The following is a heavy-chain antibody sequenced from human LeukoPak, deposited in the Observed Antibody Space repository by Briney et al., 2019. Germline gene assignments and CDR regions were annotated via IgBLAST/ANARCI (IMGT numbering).Heavy chain of an antibody. CDR1: GYTFTNYV. Sequence: ASVKVSFKASGYTFTNYVISWVRQAPGQGLEWMGWTHSYNGNTNYAQKLQGRVTMTTDTSTSTAYMELGRLKSDDTAVYYCARGWELDSWGQGTLVTVSS. CDR3: ARGWELDS. D-gene: IGHD1-26*01. CDR2: THSYNGNT. J-gene: IGHJ4*02. V-gene: IGHV1-18*01.